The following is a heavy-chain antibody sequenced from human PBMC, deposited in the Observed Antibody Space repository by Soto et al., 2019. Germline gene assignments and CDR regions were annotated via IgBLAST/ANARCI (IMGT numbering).Heavy chain of an antibody. J-gene: IGHJ4*02. CDR2: ISGSGGST. D-gene: IGHD3-10*01. V-gene: IGHV3-23*01. Sequence: GGSLRLSCAASGFTFSSYAMSWVRQAPGKGLEWVSAISGSGGSTYYADSVKGRFTISRDNSKNTLYLQMNSLRAEDTAVYYCAKVLPLWFGESSGLDYWGQGTLVTVSS. CDR3: AKVLPLWFGESSGLDY. CDR1: GFTFSSYA.